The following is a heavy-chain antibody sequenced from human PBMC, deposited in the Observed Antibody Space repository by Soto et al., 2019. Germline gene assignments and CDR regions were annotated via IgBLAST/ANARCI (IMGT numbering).Heavy chain of an antibody. V-gene: IGHV1-58*02. D-gene: IGHD3-10*01. CDR2: IVVGSGNT. Sequence: SVKVSCKASGFNFSTSAMQWVRQPRGQGLEWIGWIVVGSGNTNYAQKFQERVTITRDMSTSTAYMELRSLRSEDTAVYYCAARRDSGNYYHYYYGMDVWGQGTTVTVSS. CDR1: GFNFSTSA. CDR3: AARRDSGNYYHYYYGMDV. J-gene: IGHJ6*02.